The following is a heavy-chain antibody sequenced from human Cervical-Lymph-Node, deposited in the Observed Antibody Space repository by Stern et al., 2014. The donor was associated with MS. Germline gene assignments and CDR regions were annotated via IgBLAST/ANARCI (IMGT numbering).Heavy chain of an antibody. D-gene: IGHD4-11*01. CDR2: IWYDGGNK. CDR1: GFTFSSLC. Sequence: QVQLVQSGGGVVQPGGSLRLSCAASGFTFSSLCMHWVRQAPGKGLEWVAVIWYDGGNKYYADSVKGRFTISRDNSKNTVYLQMNSLRAEDTAVYYCARDSPYNDYLLDYWGQGTLVTVSS. CDR3: ARDSPYNDYLLDY. V-gene: IGHV3-33*01. J-gene: IGHJ4*02.